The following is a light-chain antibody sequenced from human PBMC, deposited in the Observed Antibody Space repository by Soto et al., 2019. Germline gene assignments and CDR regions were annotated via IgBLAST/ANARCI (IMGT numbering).Light chain of an antibody. CDR2: AAS. V-gene: IGKV1-9*01. CDR1: QGISTY. Sequence: DTQLTQSPSLLSASVGDRVTITCRASQGISTYLAWYQQKPGQVPELLIYAASSLQSGVPSRFSGSGSGTEFTLTLSSLQPEDFATYYCQQFRTYPLTFGGGTKVEIK. CDR3: QQFRTYPLT. J-gene: IGKJ4*01.